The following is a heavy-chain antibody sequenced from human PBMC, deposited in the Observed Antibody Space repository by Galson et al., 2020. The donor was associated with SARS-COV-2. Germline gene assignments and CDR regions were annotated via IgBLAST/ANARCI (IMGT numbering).Heavy chain of an antibody. V-gene: IGHV3-11*01. Sequence: GESLKISCAASGFSFSDYQMSWIRQAPRKGLEWISHITRDGSLMYYADSVKGRFTISRDNAKNSLYLQMNSLRAEDTAVYYCARAPRVSSGWPIFDYWGPGTLVPVSS. CDR2: ITRDGSLM. J-gene: IGHJ4*02. CDR3: ARAPRVSSGWPIFDY. CDR1: GFSFSDYQ. D-gene: IGHD6-19*01.